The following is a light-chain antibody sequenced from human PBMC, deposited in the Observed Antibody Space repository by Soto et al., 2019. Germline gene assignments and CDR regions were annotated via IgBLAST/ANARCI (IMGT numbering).Light chain of an antibody. CDR3: QQYNSYSLT. CDR1: PGISTW. V-gene: IGKV1-5*03. J-gene: IGKJ4*01. CDR2: QAS. Sequence: DSQMTQSPSTLSASVGDRITITCRASPGISTWLAWYQQKPGKAPKLLIYQASTLESGVPSRFSGSGSGTEFTLTISRLEPDDFANYYCQQYNSYSLTFGGGTQVEIK.